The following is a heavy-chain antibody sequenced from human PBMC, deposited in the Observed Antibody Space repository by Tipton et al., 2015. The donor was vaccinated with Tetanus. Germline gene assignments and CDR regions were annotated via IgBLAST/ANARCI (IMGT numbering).Heavy chain of an antibody. D-gene: IGHD3-22*01. J-gene: IGHJ4*02. CDR3: ARGPRHYDSSGYYTDY. V-gene: IGHV3-33*01. Sequence: SGFTFSSYGMHWVRQAPGKGLEWVAVIWYDGSNKYYADSVKGRFTISRDNSKNTLYLQMNSLRAEDTAVYYCARGPRHYDSSGYYTDYWGQGTLVTVSS. CDR2: IWYDGSNK. CDR1: GFTFSSYG.